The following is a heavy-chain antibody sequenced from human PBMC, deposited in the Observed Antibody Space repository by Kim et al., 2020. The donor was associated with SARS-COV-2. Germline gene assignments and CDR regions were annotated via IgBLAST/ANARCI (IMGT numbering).Heavy chain of an antibody. CDR2: INHSGST. D-gene: IGHD3-10*01. V-gene: IGHV4-34*01. CDR3: ARRGRYFPMDV. Sequence: SETLSLTCAVYGGSFSGYYWSWIRQPPGKGLEWIGEINHSGSTNYNPSLKSRVTISVDTSKNQFSLKLSSVTAADTAVYYCARRGRYFPMDVWGQGTTVTVSS. CDR1: GGSFSGYY. J-gene: IGHJ6*02.